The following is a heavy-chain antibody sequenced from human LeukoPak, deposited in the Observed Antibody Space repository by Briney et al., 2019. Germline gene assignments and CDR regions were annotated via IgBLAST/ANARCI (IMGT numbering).Heavy chain of an antibody. CDR1: GFTFSSYS. J-gene: IGHJ4*02. V-gene: IGHV3-21*01. Sequence: PGGSLRLSCAASGFTFSSYSMNWVRQAPGKGPEWVSSISSSSSYMYYADSVKGRFTISRDNAKNSLYLQMNSLRAEDTAVYYCARVYYFDYWGQGTLVTVSS. CDR2: ISSSSSYM. CDR3: ARVYYFDY.